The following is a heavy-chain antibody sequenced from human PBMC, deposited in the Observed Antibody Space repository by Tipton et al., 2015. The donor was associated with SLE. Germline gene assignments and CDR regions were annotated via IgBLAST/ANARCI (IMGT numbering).Heavy chain of an antibody. D-gene: IGHD3-22*01. J-gene: IGHJ4*02. V-gene: IGHV4-39*07. Sequence: TLSLTCIVSGDSISSSSYYWGWIRQPPGKGLEWVGTVYYTGNTFYNPSLKSRVTISVDTFKNQFSLNLSSVTAADTAVYYCARDEYRYDTTGYHLLGHFDFWGQGTLVTVSS. CDR1: GDSISSSSYY. CDR2: VYYTGNT. CDR3: ARDEYRYDTTGYHLLGHFDF.